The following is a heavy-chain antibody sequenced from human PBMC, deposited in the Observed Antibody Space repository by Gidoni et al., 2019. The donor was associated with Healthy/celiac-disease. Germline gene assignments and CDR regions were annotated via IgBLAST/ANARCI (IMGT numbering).Heavy chain of an antibody. D-gene: IGHD2-2*01. J-gene: IGHJ6*02. CDR3: ARGVSNIVVVPAAIRGCMDV. Sequence: QVQLVQSGAEVKKPGSSVKVSCKASGGTFSSYAISWVRQAPGQGLEWMGGIIPIFGTANYAQKFQGRVTITADESTSTAYMELSSLRSEDTAVYYCARGVSNIVVVPAAIRGCMDVWGQGTTVTVSS. CDR1: GGTFSSYA. V-gene: IGHV1-69*01. CDR2: IIPIFGTA.